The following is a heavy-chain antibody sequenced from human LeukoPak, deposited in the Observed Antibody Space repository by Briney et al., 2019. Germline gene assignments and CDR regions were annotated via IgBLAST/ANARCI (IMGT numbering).Heavy chain of an antibody. Sequence: SETLSLTCTVSGGSISNYYWTWIRQPPGKGLEWVGHISDSGSANYNPSLKSRVTISVDTSKNQFSLKLSSVTAADTAVYYCARHSNYYDSSGYYYSGGDAFDIWGQGTMVTVSS. CDR1: GGSISNYY. CDR3: ARHSNYYDSSGYYYSGGDAFDI. J-gene: IGHJ3*02. V-gene: IGHV4-59*08. D-gene: IGHD3-22*01. CDR2: ISDSGSA.